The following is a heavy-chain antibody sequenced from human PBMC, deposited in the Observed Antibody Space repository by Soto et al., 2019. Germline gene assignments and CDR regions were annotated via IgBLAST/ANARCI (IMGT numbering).Heavy chain of an antibody. Sequence: PGGSLRLSCVASGLTFSSSWMYWVRQAPGKGLVWVSRISPDGSSKSYADSVKGRFTLSRDNAKNTLYLQMDCLGVEDTAVYYCVRGRPVDYWGQGTLVTVSS. V-gene: IGHV3-74*01. CDR2: ISPDGSSK. J-gene: IGHJ4*02. CDR1: GLTFSSSW. CDR3: VRGRPVDY.